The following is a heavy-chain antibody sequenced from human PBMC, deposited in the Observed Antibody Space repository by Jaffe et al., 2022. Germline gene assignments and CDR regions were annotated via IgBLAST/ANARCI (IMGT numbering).Heavy chain of an antibody. D-gene: IGHD2-15*01. V-gene: IGHV3-74*01. CDR1: GFTFSSYW. CDR3: VRGVRCTGGSCDVRYFDF. Sequence: EVQVEESGGGLVQPGGSLRLSCAASGFTFSSYWMHWVRQAPGKGLVWVSRINSDGSSTNYADSVKGRFTISRDNAKNTLYLQMNSLRAEDTAVYYCVRGVRCTGGSCDVRYFDFWGQGTLVTVSS. CDR2: INSDGSST. J-gene: IGHJ4*02.